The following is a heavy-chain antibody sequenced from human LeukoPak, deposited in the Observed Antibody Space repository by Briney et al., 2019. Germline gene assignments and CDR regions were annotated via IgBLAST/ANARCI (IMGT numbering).Heavy chain of an antibody. J-gene: IGHJ4*02. D-gene: IGHD3-10*01. CDR2: IKQDGSEK. Sequence: PGGSLRLSCAASGFTFSIYWMSWVRQAPGKGLEWVANIKQDGSEKYYVDSVKGRFTISRDNAKNSLYLQMNSLRAEDTAVYYCARALSALWFGELTSFDYWGQGTLVTVSS. CDR1: GFTFSIYW. CDR3: ARALSALWFGELTSFDY. V-gene: IGHV3-7*01.